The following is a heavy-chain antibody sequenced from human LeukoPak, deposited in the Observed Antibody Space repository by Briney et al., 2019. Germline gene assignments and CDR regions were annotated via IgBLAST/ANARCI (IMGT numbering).Heavy chain of an antibody. J-gene: IGHJ4*02. V-gene: IGHV4-39*01. Sequence: KPGGSLRLSCAASGFTFSSYAMTWVRQPPGKGLEWIGSIYYSGSTYYNPSLKSRVTISVDTSKNQFSLKLSSVTAADTAAYYCARRKNLVGATDYWGQGTLVTVSS. CDR1: GFTFSSYAMT. D-gene: IGHD1-26*01. CDR2: IYYSGST. CDR3: ARRKNLVGATDY.